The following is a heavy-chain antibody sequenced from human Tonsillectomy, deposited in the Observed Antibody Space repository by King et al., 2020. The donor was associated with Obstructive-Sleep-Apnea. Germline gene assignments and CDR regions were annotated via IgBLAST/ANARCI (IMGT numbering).Heavy chain of an antibody. Sequence: VQLVESGGGVVQPGRSLRLSCGASGFTFSTYGMHWVRQAPGKGLEWVAVISFDGSDKYHADSVKGRFTISRDNSKNTLYLQMNSLRVEDTAVYYCAKEEWIQLWPALDYWGQGTLVTVSS. CDR1: GFTFSTYG. V-gene: IGHV3-30*18. CDR3: AKEEWIQLWPALDY. J-gene: IGHJ4*02. CDR2: ISFDGSDK. D-gene: IGHD5-18*01.